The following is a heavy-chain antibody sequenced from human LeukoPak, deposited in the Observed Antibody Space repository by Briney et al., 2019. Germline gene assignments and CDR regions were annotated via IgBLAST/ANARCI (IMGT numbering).Heavy chain of an antibody. J-gene: IGHJ6*02. V-gene: IGHV4-31*03. CDR2: IYYSGST. D-gene: IGHD3-16*01. CDR3: XXXXXXXXYVPDYYYYGMDV. CDR1: GGSISSGGYY. Sequence: SQTLSLTCTVSGGSISSGGYYWSWIRQHPGKGLEWIGYIYYSGSTYYNPSLKSRVTISVDTSKNQFSLKLSSVTAADTAVYXXXXXXXXXXYVPDYYYYGMDVWGQGTTVTVSS.